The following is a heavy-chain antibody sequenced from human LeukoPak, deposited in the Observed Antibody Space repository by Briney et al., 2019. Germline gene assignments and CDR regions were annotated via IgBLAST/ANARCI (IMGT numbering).Heavy chain of an antibody. Sequence: GGSLRLSCAASGFTFSSYAMSWVRQAPGKGLGWVSAISGSGGSTYYADSVKGRFTISRDNSKNTLYLQMNSLRAEDTAVYYCANGYSYGYDYWGQGTLVTVSS. D-gene: IGHD5-18*01. V-gene: IGHV3-23*01. CDR1: GFTFSSYA. J-gene: IGHJ4*02. CDR3: ANGYSYGYDY. CDR2: ISGSGGST.